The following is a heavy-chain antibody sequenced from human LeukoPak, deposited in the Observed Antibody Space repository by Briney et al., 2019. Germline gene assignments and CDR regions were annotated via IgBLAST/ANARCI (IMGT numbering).Heavy chain of an antibody. CDR1: GGSISSGTYY. V-gene: IGHV4-61*02. J-gene: IGHJ5*02. D-gene: IGHD3-3*01. CDR2: SYTSGTT. CDR3: ARGKGYDFWSGSVWFDP. Sequence: SETLSLTCTVSGGSISSGTYYWSWMRQPAGQGLEWIGRSYTSGTTNYNPSLKRRVTISVDTSKNQFSLKLTSVTAADTAVYYCARGKGYDFWSGSVWFDPWGQGTLVTVSS.